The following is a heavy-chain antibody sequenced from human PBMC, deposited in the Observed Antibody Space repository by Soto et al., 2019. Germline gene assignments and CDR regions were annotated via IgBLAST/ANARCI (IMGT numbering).Heavy chain of an antibody. CDR3: ARFGVNITIFGVVIPDYGMDV. V-gene: IGHV3-33*01. J-gene: IGHJ6*02. CDR1: GFTFSSYG. CDR2: IWYDGSNK. D-gene: IGHD3-3*01. Sequence: GGSLRLSCAASGFTFSSYGMHWVRQAPGKGLEWVAVIWYDGSNKYYADSVKGRFTISRDNSKNTLYLQMNSLRAGDTAVYYCARFGVNITIFGVVIPDYGMDVWGQGTTVTVSS.